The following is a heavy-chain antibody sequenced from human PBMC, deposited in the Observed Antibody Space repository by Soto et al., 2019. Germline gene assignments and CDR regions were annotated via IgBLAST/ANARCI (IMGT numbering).Heavy chain of an antibody. CDR1: GVSFNNNG. D-gene: IGHD3-10*01. V-gene: IGHV1-69*01. CDR2: VSPPFRTS. J-gene: IGHJ6*01. Sequence: QVQLGQSGAEVKKPGSSVKVSCKTSGVSFNNNGIGWVRQAPGHGLEWMGGVSPPFRTSNYARKFQGRISITPEASTGTVNMELTSLTSEDTAQYYGARVLYYGSGSYSRYGMDVWGQGNTVTVSS. CDR3: ARVLYYGSGSYSRYGMDV.